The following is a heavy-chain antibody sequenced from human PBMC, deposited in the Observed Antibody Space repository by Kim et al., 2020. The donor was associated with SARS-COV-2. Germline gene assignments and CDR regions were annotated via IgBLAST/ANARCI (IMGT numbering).Heavy chain of an antibody. CDR3: ARVGHLCADYWGAQLYYFDY. J-gene: IGHJ4*02. CDR1: GFTFSRSW. CDR2: INSDVSST. D-gene: IGHD7-27*01. V-gene: IGHV3-74*01. Sequence: GSMRLSCAASGFTFSRSWLHWGRHAPGKGLVCVSRINSDVSSTSYADSVTGRFTISRDNAKHTLYLQMNSLRAEDTGVYYCARVGHLCADYWGAQLYYFDYWGQGTLVTVSS.